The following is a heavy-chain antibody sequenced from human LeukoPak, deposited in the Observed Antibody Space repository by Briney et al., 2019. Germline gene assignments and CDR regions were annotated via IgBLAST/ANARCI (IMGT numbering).Heavy chain of an antibody. CDR3: ASKLYDFWSGYYTYYYYMDV. J-gene: IGHJ6*03. Sequence: PSETLSLTCTVSGGSISSSSYHWGWIRQPPGKGLEWIGSIYYSGSTYYNPSLKSRVTISVDTSKSQFSLKLSSVTAADTAVYYCASKLYDFWSGYYTYYYYMDVWGKGTTVTVSS. V-gene: IGHV4-39*07. CDR2: IYYSGST. CDR1: GGSISSSSYH. D-gene: IGHD3-3*01.